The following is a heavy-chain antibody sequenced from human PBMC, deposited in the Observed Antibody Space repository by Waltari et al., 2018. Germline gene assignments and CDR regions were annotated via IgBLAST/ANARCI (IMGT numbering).Heavy chain of an antibody. D-gene: IGHD3-16*02. CDR1: GYTFTSYD. Sequence: QVQLVQSGAEVKKPGASVKVSCKASGYTFTSYDINWVRQATGQGLEWMGWMNPNSGNTGYAQKVQGIVTMTRNTSRSTAYMELSSLGSEDTAVYYCARGRHWGSYRYPHMSPWGQGTLVTVSS. V-gene: IGHV1-8*01. CDR3: ARGRHWGSYRYPHMSP. CDR2: MNPNSGNT. J-gene: IGHJ5*02.